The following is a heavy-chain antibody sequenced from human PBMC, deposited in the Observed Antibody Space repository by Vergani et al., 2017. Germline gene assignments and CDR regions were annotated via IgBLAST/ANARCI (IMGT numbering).Heavy chain of an antibody. CDR1: GFTFSSYW. V-gene: IGHV3-74*01. CDR3: ARYGDGGKVQKLLWFGDYKYYYYMAV. Sequence: EVQLVESGGGLVQPGGSLRLSCAASGFTFSSYWMHWVRQAPGKGLVWVSRSNSDGSSTSYADSVKGRFTISRANAKNTLYLQMNSLRAEDTAVYYCARYGDGGKVQKLLWFGDYKYYYYMAVWGKGTTVTVSS. CDR2: SNSDGSST. J-gene: IGHJ6*03. D-gene: IGHD3-10*01.